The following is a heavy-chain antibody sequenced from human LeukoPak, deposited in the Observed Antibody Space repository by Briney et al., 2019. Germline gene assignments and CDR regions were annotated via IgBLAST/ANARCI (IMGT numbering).Heavy chain of an antibody. D-gene: IGHD6-13*01. CDR3: AKEWKSSSSRFQYYFDS. J-gene: IGHJ4*02. V-gene: IGHV3-23*01. CDR1: GFTFSDHA. CDR2: LSGSGDRS. Sequence: PGGSLRLSCAASGFTFSDHAMSWVRQAPGKGLEWVSALSGSGDRSYYADSVKGRFTISRDNSKNTLYLQMDSLRAEDTAIYYCAKEWKSSSSRFQYYFDSWGQGVLVTVSS.